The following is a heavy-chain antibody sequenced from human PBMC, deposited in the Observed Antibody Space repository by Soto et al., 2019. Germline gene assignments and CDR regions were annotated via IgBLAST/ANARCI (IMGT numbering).Heavy chain of an antibody. Sequence: SETLSLTCTVSGGSISSYYWSWIRQPPGKGLEWIGSLYFIGNTYYNPSLKSRVTISVDTSKNQFSLKLSSVTAADTAVYYCARTRRYCSGGSCYSFWFDPWGQGTLVTVSS. J-gene: IGHJ5*02. CDR1: GGSISSYY. D-gene: IGHD2-15*01. V-gene: IGHV4-59*05. CDR3: ARTRRYCSGGSCYSFWFDP. CDR2: LYFIGNT.